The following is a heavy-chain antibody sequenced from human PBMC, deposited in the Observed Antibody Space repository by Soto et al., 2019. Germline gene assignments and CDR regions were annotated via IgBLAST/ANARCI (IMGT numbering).Heavy chain of an antibody. Sequence: SETLSLTCAVYGGSFSGYYWSWIRQPPGKGLEWIGEINHSGSTNYNPSLKSRVTISVDTSKNQFSLKLSSVTAADTAVYYCARGDEKVGATIGRRSDWFDPWGQGTLVTVSS. D-gene: IGHD1-26*01. CDR1: GGSFSGYY. J-gene: IGHJ5*02. CDR2: INHSGST. CDR3: ARGDEKVGATIGRRSDWFDP. V-gene: IGHV4-34*01.